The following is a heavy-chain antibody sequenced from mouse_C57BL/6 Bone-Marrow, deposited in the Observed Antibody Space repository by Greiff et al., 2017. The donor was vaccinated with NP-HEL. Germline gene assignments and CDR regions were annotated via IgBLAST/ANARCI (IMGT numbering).Heavy chain of an antibody. CDR2: IYPRSGNT. D-gene: IGHD2-5*01. CDR3: AGSNYGWYFDV. V-gene: IGHV1-81*01. J-gene: IGHJ1*03. Sequence: QVQLQQSGAELARPGASVKLSCKASGYTFPSYGISWVKQRTGQGLEWIGEIYPRSGNTYYTEKLKGKATLTADKSSSTAYMELRSLTSEYSAVYFCAGSNYGWYFDVWGTGTTVTVSS. CDR1: GYTFPSYG.